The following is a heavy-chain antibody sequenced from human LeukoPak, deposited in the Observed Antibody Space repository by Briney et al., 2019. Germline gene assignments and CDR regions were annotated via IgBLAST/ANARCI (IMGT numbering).Heavy chain of an antibody. CDR3: TRARSYYGMDV. Sequence: GGTLRLSCAVSGFTFTNAWMSRVRQAPGKDLEWVGRIKSTADGGTPGHAAPVKDRFTISRDDSKNTLFLQMNSLKTEDTAVYYCTRARSYYGMDVWGQGTTVTVSS. CDR1: GFTFTNAW. J-gene: IGHJ6*02. V-gene: IGHV3-15*01. CDR2: IKSTADGGTP.